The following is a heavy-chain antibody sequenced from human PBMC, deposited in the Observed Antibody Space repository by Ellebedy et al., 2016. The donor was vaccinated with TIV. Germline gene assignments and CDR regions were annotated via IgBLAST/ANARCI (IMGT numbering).Heavy chain of an antibody. CDR1: GITFSSYW. D-gene: IGHD3-10*02. J-gene: IGHJ3*02. CDR2: IKSDGSST. CDR3: ATDRTYVLNI. V-gene: IGHV3-74*01. Sequence: GESLKISCAASGITFSSYWMHWVRQAPGKGRVWVSHIKSDGSSTSYADSVKGRFTISRDNAKNTLYLQMNSLRAEETAVDYCATDRTYVLNIWGQGTMVTVSA.